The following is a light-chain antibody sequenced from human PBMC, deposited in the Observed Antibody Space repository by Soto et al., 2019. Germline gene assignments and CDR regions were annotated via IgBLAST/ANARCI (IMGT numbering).Light chain of an antibody. J-gene: IGLJ2*01. CDR3: QSYDSSNQV. V-gene: IGLV6-57*01. CDR2: EDN. CDR1: SGSIASNY. Sequence: NFMLTQPHCVSESPGKTVTISCTRSSGSIASNYVQWYQQRPGSSPTTVIYEDNQRPSGVPDRFSGSIDSSSNSASLTISGLKTEDEADYYCQSYDSSNQVFGGGTKLTV.